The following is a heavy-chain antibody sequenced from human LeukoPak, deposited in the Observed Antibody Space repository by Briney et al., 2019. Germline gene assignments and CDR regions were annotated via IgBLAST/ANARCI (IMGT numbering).Heavy chain of an antibody. Sequence: ASVKVSCKASGYTFTSDDINWVRQATGQGLEWMGWMNPNSGNTGYAQKFQGRVTMTRNTSISTAYMELSSLRSEDTAVYYCARVYRVLRGNRGILGYWGQGTLVTVSS. CDR1: GYTFTSDD. D-gene: IGHD4-23*01. V-gene: IGHV1-8*01. CDR2: MNPNSGNT. CDR3: ARVYRVLRGNRGILGY. J-gene: IGHJ4*02.